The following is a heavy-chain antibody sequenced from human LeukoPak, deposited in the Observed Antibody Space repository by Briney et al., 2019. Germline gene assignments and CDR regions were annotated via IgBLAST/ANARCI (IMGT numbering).Heavy chain of an antibody. CDR1: GLTFSGSG. J-gene: IGHJ4*02. V-gene: IGHV3-73*01. CDR2: IGRQGDSDAT. Sequence: GGSLRLSCAASGLTFSGSGIHWVRQASGKGLEWLGRIGRQGDSDATRYAASLKGKFTISRVDSRNTAYLQMNSLKAEDTAVYYCAGDYNFLTGLNYWGQGTLVNVSS. CDR3: AGDYNFLTGLNY. D-gene: IGHD3-9*01.